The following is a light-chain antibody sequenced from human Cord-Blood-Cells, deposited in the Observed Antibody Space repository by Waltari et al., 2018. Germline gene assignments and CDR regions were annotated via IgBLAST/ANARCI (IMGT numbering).Light chain of an antibody. CDR1: SSDVGGYNY. J-gene: IGLJ2*01. V-gene: IGLV2-14*01. CDR2: DVS. CDR3: SSYTSSSTYVV. Sequence: QSALTQPASVSGSPGQSIPISCTGTSSDVGGYNYVSWYQQHPAKAPKLMIYDVSNRPSGVSNRFSGSKSGNTASLTISGLQAEDEADYYCSSYTSSSTYVVFGGGTKLTVL.